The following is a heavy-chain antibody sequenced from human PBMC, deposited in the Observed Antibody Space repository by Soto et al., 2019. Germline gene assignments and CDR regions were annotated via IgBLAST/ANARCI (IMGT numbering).Heavy chain of an antibody. CDR2: FYYSQST. Sequence: NPSETLSLTFTVSGGSLTSNSYYWGWIRQPPGKGLEWIGSFYYSQSTYFNPSLKSRVTISVETSKNQYSLKLSAVTAADTAVYYCARRSTVTYDYWGQGILVTVSS. J-gene: IGHJ4*02. D-gene: IGHD4-17*01. V-gene: IGHV4-39*01. CDR1: GGSLTSNSYY. CDR3: ARRSTVTYDY.